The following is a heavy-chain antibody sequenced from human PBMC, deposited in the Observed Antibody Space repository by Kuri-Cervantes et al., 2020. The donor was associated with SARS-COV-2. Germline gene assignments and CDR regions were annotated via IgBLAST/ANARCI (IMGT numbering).Heavy chain of an antibody. CDR2: IYHAGST. CDR3: ARSSSGYYYVDNWFDP. D-gene: IGHD3-22*01. Sequence: ESLKISCTVSGGSFSSYYWSWIRRPPGKGLEWIGNIYHAGSTQYNPSLKSRVTISADTSKNQFSLKVSSVTAADTAVYYCARSSSGYYYVDNWFDPWGQGTLVTVSS. CDR1: GGSFSSYY. J-gene: IGHJ5*02. V-gene: IGHV4-59*01.